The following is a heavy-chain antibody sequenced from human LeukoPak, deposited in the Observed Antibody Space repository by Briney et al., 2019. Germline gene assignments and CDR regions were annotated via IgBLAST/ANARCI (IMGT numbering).Heavy chain of an antibody. CDR1: GGSISSGGYS. J-gene: IGHJ4*02. CDR3: ARAAAGTSIGDYFDY. V-gene: IGHV4-30-2*01. CDR2: IYHSGST. D-gene: IGHD6-13*01. Sequence: SETLFLTCAVSGGSISSGGYSWSWIRQPPGKGLEWIGYIYHSGSTYYNPSLKSRVTISVDRSKNQFSLKLSSVTAADTAVYYCARAAAGTSIGDYFDYWGQGTLVTVSP.